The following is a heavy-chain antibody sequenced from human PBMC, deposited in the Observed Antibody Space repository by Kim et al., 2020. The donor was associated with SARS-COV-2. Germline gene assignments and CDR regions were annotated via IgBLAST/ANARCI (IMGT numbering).Heavy chain of an antibody. V-gene: IGHV1-18*01. CDR1: GYTFTNYG. J-gene: IGHJ4*02. Sequence: ASVKVSCKASGYTFTNYGITWVRQAPGQGLEWMGWISAYNGNTNYAQKLQGRVTMTTDTSTSTAYMELRSLRSDDTAVYYCARDHCSGGDCYSDLDYWGQGTLVTVSS. CDR3: ARDHCSGGDCYSDLDY. D-gene: IGHD2-15*01. CDR2: ISAYNGNT.